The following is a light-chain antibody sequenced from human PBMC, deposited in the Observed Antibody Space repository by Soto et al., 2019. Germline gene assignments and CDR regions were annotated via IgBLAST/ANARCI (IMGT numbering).Light chain of an antibody. V-gene: IGKV3-11*01. J-gene: IGKJ5*01. Sequence: EVVLTQSPVTLSLSPGERATLSCRASQSFRGLLAWYQQKPGQAPRLLIYDAYNRATGIPPRFSGSGSGTDFTLTISSLQPEDFATYYCQQLTYNSITFGQGTRLEIK. CDR2: DAY. CDR1: QSFRGL. CDR3: QQLTYNSIT.